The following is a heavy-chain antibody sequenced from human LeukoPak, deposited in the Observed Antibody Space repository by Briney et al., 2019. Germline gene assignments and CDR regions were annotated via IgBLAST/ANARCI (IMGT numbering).Heavy chain of an antibody. CDR3: ARDFAHYYDSSGYDR. D-gene: IGHD3-22*01. CDR1: GFTLSDHY. V-gene: IGHV3-72*01. CDR2: SRNKANSYST. Sequence: GGSLRLSCAASGFTLSDHYMDWVRQTPGRGLEWVGRSRNKANSYSTEYAASVKGRFTISRDDSKNSLYLQMNSLKTEDTAVYFCARDFAHYYDSSGYDRWGQGTLVTVSS. J-gene: IGHJ4*02.